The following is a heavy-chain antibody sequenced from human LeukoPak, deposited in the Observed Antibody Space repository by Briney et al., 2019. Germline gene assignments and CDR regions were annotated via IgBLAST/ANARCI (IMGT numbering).Heavy chain of an antibody. V-gene: IGHV4-59*08. D-gene: IGHD4-17*01. J-gene: IGHJ4*02. CDR2: IYDSGST. Sequence: PSETLSLTCTVSGGYISSYYWSWIRQPPGKGLEWIGYIYDSGSTNYNPSLKSRVTISVDTSKNQFSLKLSSVTAADTAVYYCARSRLNYGTFDYWGQGTLVTVSS. CDR3: ARSRLNYGTFDY. CDR1: GGYISSYY.